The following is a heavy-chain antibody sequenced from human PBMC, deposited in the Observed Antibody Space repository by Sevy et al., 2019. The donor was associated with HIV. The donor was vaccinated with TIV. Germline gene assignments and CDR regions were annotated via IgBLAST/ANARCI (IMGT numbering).Heavy chain of an antibody. D-gene: IGHD6-19*01. CDR2: IIPIFGTA. J-gene: IGHJ4*02. CDR1: GGTFSSYA. V-gene: IGHV1-69*13. Sequence: ASVKVSCKASGGTFSSYAISWVRQAPGQGLEWMGGIIPIFGTANYAQKFQGRVTITADESTSTAYMELSSLRSEDTAVYYCAGDGYSSGWDDYWGQGTLVTVSS. CDR3: AGDGYSSGWDDY.